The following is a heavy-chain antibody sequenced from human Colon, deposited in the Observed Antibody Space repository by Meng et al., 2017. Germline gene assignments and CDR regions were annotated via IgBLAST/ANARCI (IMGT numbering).Heavy chain of an antibody. CDR3: ARAQIAYCGVDCYSNLPLDS. CDR2: ITVSSSYM. V-gene: IGHV3-21*01. Sequence: GGSLRLSCAASGFTFSAHVMSWVRQAPGKGLEWVSSITVSSSYMSYADSVKGRFTISRDNAKNSLFLQMLSLRAEDTAVYYCARAQIAYCGVDCYSNLPLDSWGQGTLVTVSS. CDR1: GFTFSAHV. J-gene: IGHJ4*02. D-gene: IGHD2-21*02.